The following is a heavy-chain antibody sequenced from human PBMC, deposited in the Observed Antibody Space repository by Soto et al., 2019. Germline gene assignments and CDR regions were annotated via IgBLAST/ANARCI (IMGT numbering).Heavy chain of an antibody. Sequence: GGSLRLSCAASGLTFSSYAMSWVRQAPGKGLEWVSAISGSGGSTYYADSVKGRFTISRDNSKNTLYLQMNSLRAEDTAVYYCAKDKRAMIQGLFDYWGQGTLVTVSS. J-gene: IGHJ4*02. CDR2: ISGSGGST. CDR1: GLTFSSYA. V-gene: IGHV3-23*01. D-gene: IGHD3-22*01. CDR3: AKDKRAMIQGLFDY.